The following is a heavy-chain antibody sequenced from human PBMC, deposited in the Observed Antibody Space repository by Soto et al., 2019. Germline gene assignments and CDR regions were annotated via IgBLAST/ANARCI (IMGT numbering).Heavy chain of an antibody. V-gene: IGHV4-34*10. J-gene: IGHJ4*02. CDR2: INHSGST. Sequence: SATLSLTCAVYGGSFSGYYWSWIRPPPGKGLEWIGEINHSGSTNYNPSLKSRVTMTRDTSVNLAYLHLSSLTSDDTAVYFCARCHRGLRCHLDSWGQGTLVTVSS. D-gene: IGHD4-17*01. CDR3: ARCHRGLRCHLDS. CDR1: GGSFSGYY.